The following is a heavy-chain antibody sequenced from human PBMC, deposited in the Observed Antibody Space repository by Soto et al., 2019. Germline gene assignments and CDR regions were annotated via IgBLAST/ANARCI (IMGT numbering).Heavy chain of an antibody. CDR2: IDSRGRTL. D-gene: IGHD6-6*01. CDR1: GFTFSDYS. J-gene: IGHJ4*02. Sequence: GGSLTLSCVASGFTFSDYSMSWIRQAPGKGLEWLAFIDSRGRTLSYADSVRGRFTISRDNAENSVYLQMDSLRADDTAVYYCARQAARNYIDSWGQGNSVTVSS. CDR3: ARQAARNYIDS. V-gene: IGHV3-11*01.